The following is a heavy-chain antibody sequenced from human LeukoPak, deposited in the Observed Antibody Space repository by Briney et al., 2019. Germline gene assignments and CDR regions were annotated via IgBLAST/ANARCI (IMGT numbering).Heavy chain of an antibody. J-gene: IGHJ4*02. V-gene: IGHV3-30*02. CDR1: GFTFSSYG. D-gene: IGHD4-23*01. CDR2: IRYDGSNK. CDR3: ARDLVTTVVSYDY. Sequence: GGSLRLSCAASGFTFSSYGMHWVRQAPGKGLEWVAFIRYDGSNKYYADSVKGRFTISRDNAKNSLYLQMNSLRAEDTAVYYCARDLVTTVVSYDYWGQGTLVTVSS.